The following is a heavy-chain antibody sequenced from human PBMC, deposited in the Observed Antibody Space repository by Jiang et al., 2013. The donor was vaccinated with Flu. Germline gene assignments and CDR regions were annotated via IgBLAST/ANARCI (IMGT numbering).Heavy chain of an antibody. J-gene: IGHJ4*02. Sequence: LEWIGNIYYSGDANYNPSLQSRVSISVDTSKSQFSLRLNSVTAADTAMYYCARSGSSGWIFDYWGQGTLVTVSS. CDR2: IYYSGDA. V-gene: IGHV4-59*08. D-gene: IGHD6-19*01. CDR3: ARSGSSGWIFDY.